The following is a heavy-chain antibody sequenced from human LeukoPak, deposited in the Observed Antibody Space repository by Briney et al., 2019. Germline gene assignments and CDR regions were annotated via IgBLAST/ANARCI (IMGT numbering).Heavy chain of an antibody. V-gene: IGHV3-30-3*01. CDR3: AKVSTRRVNTYYYGAGSPGPFDS. Sequence: GGSLRLSCAASGFTFSSYAMHWVRQAPGKGLEWVAAISYDGSNKYYADSVKGRFTISRDNSKNTLYLQMNSLRAEDTAVYYCAKVSTRRVNTYYYGAGSPGPFDSSGQGTLVSVSS. D-gene: IGHD3-10*01. J-gene: IGHJ4*02. CDR2: ISYDGSNK. CDR1: GFTFSSYA.